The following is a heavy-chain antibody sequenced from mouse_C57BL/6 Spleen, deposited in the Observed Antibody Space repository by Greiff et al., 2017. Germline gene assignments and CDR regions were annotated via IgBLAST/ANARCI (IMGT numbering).Heavy chain of an antibody. CDR2: INPNNGGT. V-gene: IGHV1-26*01. CDR1: GYTFTDYY. Sequence: EVQLQQSGPELVKPGASVKISCKASGYTFTDYYMNWVKQSHGKSLEWIGDINPNNGGTSYNQKFKGKATLTVDKSSSTASMELRSLTSEDSAVYYCAREAWFAYWGQGTLVTVSA. CDR3: AREAWFAY. J-gene: IGHJ3*01.